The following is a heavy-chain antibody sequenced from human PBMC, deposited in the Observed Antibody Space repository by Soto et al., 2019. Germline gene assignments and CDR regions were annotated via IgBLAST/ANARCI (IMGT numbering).Heavy chain of an antibody. CDR2: IYYSGST. CDR1: GGSISSGGYY. CDR3: ARTGYSSSWYLGSWFDP. D-gene: IGHD6-13*01. Sequence: SETLSLTCTVSGGSISSGGYYWSWIRQHPGKGLEWIGYIYYSGSTYYNPSLKSRVTISVDTSKNQFSLKLSSVTAADTAVYYCARTGYSSSWYLGSWFDPWGQGTLVTVSS. J-gene: IGHJ5*02. V-gene: IGHV4-31*03.